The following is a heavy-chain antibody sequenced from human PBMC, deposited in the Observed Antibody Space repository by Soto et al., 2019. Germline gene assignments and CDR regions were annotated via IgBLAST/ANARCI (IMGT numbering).Heavy chain of an antibody. CDR1: GYTFTSYW. V-gene: IGHV5-51*01. CDR2: IHPVDSDT. CDR3: ARLGPSFNNWLDP. Sequence: PGESLKISCKGSGYTFTSYWIAWVRQMPGKGLEWMGIIHPVDSDTRYRPSFQGQVTISVDKSISTAYLQWRSLKASDTAMYYCARLGPSFNNWLDPWGQGTLVTVS. J-gene: IGHJ5*02.